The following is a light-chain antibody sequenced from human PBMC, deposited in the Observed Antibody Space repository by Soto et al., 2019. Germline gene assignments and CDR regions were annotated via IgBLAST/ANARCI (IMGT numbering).Light chain of an antibody. CDR3: QQYNYWPT. CDR1: QSVSSSY. V-gene: IGKV3-15*01. J-gene: IGKJ5*01. CDR2: GAS. Sequence: EIGLTQSPGTLSLSPGGRANLSCRASQSVSSSYLAWYQQKPGQAPRLLIYGASTRATGIPARFSGSGSGTEFTLTISSLQSEDFAVYFCQQYNYWPTFGQGTRLEIK.